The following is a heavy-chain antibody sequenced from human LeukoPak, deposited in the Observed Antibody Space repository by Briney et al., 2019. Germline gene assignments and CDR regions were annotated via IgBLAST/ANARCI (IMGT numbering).Heavy chain of an antibody. D-gene: IGHD2-21*01. CDR3: ARDRISINALDM. Sequence: SETLSLTCSVSGDSITGHYLTWIRQPPGNGLEWIGYISHIGSTNYNPSLKSRVTISVDTSKNQFSLKLTSVTAADTALYYCARDRISINALDMWGQGTMVTVSS. CDR1: GDSITGHY. CDR2: ISHIGST. J-gene: IGHJ3*02. V-gene: IGHV4-59*11.